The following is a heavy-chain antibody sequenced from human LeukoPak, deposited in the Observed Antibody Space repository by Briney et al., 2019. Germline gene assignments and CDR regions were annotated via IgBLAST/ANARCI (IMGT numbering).Heavy chain of an antibody. CDR3: ARDNGEWRLNWFDH. J-gene: IGHJ5*02. CDR1: GFTFTSYG. D-gene: IGHD2-8*01. CDR2: IWDDGNNK. Sequence: GRSLRLSCAASGFTFTSYGMHWVRQAPDKGLDWVALIWDDGNNKYYADSVKGRFTISRDNSKNTLYLQMNSLRAEDTAVYYCARDNGEWRLNWFDHWGQGTLVTVSS. V-gene: IGHV3-33*01.